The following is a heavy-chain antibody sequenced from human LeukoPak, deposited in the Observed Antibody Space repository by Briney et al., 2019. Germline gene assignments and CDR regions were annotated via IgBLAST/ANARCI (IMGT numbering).Heavy chain of an antibody. CDR3: ARGLGWLDP. CDR2: IKYDGSEK. J-gene: IGHJ5*02. Sequence: GGSLRLSCAGSGFTLSGYWMTWVRRAPGKGLECVANIKYDGSEKQYVDSVKGRFTISRDNAKNSLYLQMNSLRVEDMAVYYCARGLGWLDPWGQGTLVTVSS. V-gene: IGHV3-7*01. CDR1: GFTLSGYW.